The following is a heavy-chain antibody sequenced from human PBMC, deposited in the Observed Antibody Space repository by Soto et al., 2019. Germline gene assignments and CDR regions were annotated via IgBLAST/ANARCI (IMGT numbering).Heavy chain of an antibody. Sequence: GASVKVSCKASGYTFTSYGISWVRQAPGQGLEWMGWISAYNGNTNYAQKLQGRVTMTTDTSTSTAYMELRSLRSDDTAVYYCARDEGLPLLWFGELLLSYYYYYGMDVWGQGTTVTVSS. CDR1: GYTFTSYG. CDR3: ARDEGLPLLWFGELLLSYYYYYGMDV. D-gene: IGHD3-10*01. CDR2: ISAYNGNT. J-gene: IGHJ6*02. V-gene: IGHV1-18*01.